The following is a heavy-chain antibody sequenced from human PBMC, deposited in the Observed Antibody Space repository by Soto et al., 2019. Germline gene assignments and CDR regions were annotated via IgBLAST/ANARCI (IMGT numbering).Heavy chain of an antibody. Sequence: GGSLRLSCSASGFTFSSYAMHWVRQAPGKGLEYVSAISSNGGSTYYADSVKGRFTISRDNSKNTLYLQMSSLRAEDTAVYYCVKDPYGGAIAVAAPFDYWGPGTLVNVSS. J-gene: IGHJ4*02. CDR1: GFTFSSYA. V-gene: IGHV3-64D*08. CDR2: ISSNGGST. CDR3: VKDPYGGAIAVAAPFDY. D-gene: IGHD6-19*01.